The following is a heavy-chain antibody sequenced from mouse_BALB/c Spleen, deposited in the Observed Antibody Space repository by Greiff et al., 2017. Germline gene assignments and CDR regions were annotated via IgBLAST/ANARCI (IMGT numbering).Heavy chain of an antibody. CDR2: ISDGGSYT. Sequence: EVKLVESGGGLVKPGGSLKLSCAASGFTFSDYYMYWVRQTPEKRLEWVATISDGGSYTYYPDSVKGRFTISRDNAKNNLYLQMSSLKSEDTAMYYCAAYYRYPYYAMDYWGQGTSVTVSS. D-gene: IGHD2-14*01. CDR3: AAYYRYPYYAMDY. J-gene: IGHJ4*01. V-gene: IGHV5-4*02. CDR1: GFTFSDYY.